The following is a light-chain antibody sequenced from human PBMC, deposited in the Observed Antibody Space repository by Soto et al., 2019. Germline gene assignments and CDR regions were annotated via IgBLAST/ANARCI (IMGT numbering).Light chain of an antibody. V-gene: IGLV2-14*01. Sequence: QSVLTQPASVSGSPGQSITISCTGTTNDVGGYNYVSWYQQHPGKAPKLVIFEVTNRPSGVSNRFAGSKFGNTASLTISGLQAEDEADYYCSSYTSGSTYVFGAATKVTVL. CDR3: SSYTSGSTYV. CDR2: EVT. CDR1: TNDVGGYNY. J-gene: IGLJ1*01.